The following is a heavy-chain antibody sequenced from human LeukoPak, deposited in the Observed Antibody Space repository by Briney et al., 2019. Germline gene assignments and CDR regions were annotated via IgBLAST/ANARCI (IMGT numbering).Heavy chain of an antibody. D-gene: IGHD6-19*01. Sequence: GGSLRLSCAASGFTFSAYSMNWVRQAPGEGLEWVSSIGAAGSHIYNADSMKGRFTISRDNAKSSLFLQMTSLRAEDTGIYYCVRVGSGATRADTLDLWGQGTMVTVSS. CDR3: VRVGSGATRADTLDL. CDR2: IGAAGSHI. CDR1: GFTFSAYS. J-gene: IGHJ3*01. V-gene: IGHV3-21*01.